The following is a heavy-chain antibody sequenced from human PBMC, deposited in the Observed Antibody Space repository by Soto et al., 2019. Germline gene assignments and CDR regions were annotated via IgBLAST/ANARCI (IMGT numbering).Heavy chain of an antibody. CDR1: GFTFSSYS. V-gene: IGHV3-21*01. D-gene: IGHD4-17*01. CDR2: ISSSSSYI. Sequence: GGSLRLSCAASGFTFSSYSMNWVRQAPGKGLEWVSSISSSSSYIYYADSVKGRFTISRDNAKNSLYLQMNSLRAEDTAVYYCARASHTVTSPFFDYWGQGTLVTVSS. CDR3: ARASHTVTSPFFDY. J-gene: IGHJ4*02.